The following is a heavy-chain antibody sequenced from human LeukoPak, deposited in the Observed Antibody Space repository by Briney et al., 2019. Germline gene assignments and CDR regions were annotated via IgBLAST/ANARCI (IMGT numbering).Heavy chain of an antibody. V-gene: IGHV4-31*03. CDR2: IYYSGGT. Sequence: SETLSLTCTVSGGSIGSSAYYWSWVRQHPGKGLEWIGYIYYSGGTYYNPSLKSRVTISVDTSKNQFSLKLSSVTAADTAVYYCARERTAMVDFDYWGQGTVVTVSS. J-gene: IGHJ4*02. CDR3: ARERTAMVDFDY. CDR1: GGSIGSSAYY. D-gene: IGHD5-18*01.